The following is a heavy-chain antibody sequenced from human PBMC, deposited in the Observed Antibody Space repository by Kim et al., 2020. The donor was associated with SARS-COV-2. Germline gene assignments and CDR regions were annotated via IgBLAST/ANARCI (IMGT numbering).Heavy chain of an antibody. J-gene: IGHJ4*02. V-gene: IGHV1-2*06. CDR1: GYTFTDYY. CDR2: INPNSGGT. CDR3: ARQGGSYSFDDY. D-gene: IGHD1-26*01. Sequence: ASVKVSCKASGYTFTDYYMHWVRQAPGQGLEWMGRINPNSGGTNYAQKFQGRVTMTRDTSISTAYMELSRLRSDDTAVYYCARQGGSYSFDDYWGQGTLVTVSS.